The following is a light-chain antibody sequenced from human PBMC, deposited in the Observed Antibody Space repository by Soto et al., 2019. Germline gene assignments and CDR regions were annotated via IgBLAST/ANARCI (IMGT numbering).Light chain of an antibody. V-gene: IGKV3D-15*01. CDR1: QSVSSN. J-gene: IGKJ4*01. CDR2: GAS. Sequence: EIVMTQSPATLSVSPGERATLSCRASQSVSSNLAWYQQKPGQAPRLLIYGASTRATGIPARFSGSGSGTEFTLTISSLQSEDFAVYYCQQYNNWPPGPRELGTTELTFGGGTKVEIK. CDR3: QQYNNWPPGPRELGTTELT.